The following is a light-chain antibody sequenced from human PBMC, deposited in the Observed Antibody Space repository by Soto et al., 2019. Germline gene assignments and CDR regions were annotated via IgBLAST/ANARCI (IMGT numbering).Light chain of an antibody. J-gene: IGKJ5*01. V-gene: IGKV1-39*01. Sequence: DIQMTQSPSSLSASVGDRVTITCRASQNIRNYLNWYQQKPGKAPKLLIYMAFTLQSGVPSRFSGSGSGTDFTLTISSLQPEDFATYYCQQSYSTPRITFGQGTRLEIK. CDR2: MAF. CDR3: QQSYSTPRIT. CDR1: QNIRNY.